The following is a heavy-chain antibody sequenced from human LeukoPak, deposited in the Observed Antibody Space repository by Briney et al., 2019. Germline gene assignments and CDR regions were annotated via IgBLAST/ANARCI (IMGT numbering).Heavy chain of an antibody. D-gene: IGHD3-10*01. CDR1: GFTFDDYG. CDR2: INWNGGST. CDR3: ARTPQDLDYGSGYYYYMDV. J-gene: IGHJ6*03. V-gene: IGHV3-20*04. Sequence: PGGSLRLSCAASGFTFDDYGMSWVRQAPGKGLEWVSGINWNGGSTGYADPVKGRFTISRDNSKNTLYLQMNSLRAEDTAVYYCARTPQDLDYGSGYYYYMDVWGKGTTVTISS.